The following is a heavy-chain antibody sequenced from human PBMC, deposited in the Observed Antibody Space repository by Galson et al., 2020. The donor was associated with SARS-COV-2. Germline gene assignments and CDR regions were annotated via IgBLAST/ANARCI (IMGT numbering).Heavy chain of an antibody. J-gene: IGHJ5*02. CDR3: AKGSSGYYYDNWFDP. D-gene: IGHD3-22*01. V-gene: IGHV3-23*01. Sequence: GESLKISCAASGFTFSSYAMSWVRQAPGKGLEWVSVISGTGASTYYADSVKGRFTISRDNCRSTLYLQMNSLRVEDTAVYYCAKGSSGYYYDNWFDPWGQGTLVTVSS. CDR1: GFTFSSYA. CDR2: ISGTGAST.